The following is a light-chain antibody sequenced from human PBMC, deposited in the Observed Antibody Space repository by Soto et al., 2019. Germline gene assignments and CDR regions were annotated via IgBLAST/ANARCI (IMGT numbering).Light chain of an antibody. CDR3: RSYTTSSTLV. CDR2: DVS. CDR1: SSDVGGYNS. J-gene: IGLJ2*01. Sequence: QSALTQPASVSGSPGQSITISCTGTSSDVGGYNSVSWYQQHPGKAPKLMIYDVSNRPSGVSNRFSGSKSGNTASLTISGLQAEDEADYYCRSYTTSSTLVFGGGTKVTVL. V-gene: IGLV2-14*01.